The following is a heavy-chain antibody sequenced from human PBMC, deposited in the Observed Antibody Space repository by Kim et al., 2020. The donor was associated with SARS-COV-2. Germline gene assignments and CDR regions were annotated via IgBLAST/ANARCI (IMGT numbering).Heavy chain of an antibody. CDR2: KWYN. J-gene: IGHJ5*02. CDR3: ARNNYFDT. V-gene: IGHV6-1*01. Sequence: KWYNDYAVSVKSRITINPGTTKTEFSLQLNSVTPEDTAVYYCARNNYFDTWGQGTLVTVSS.